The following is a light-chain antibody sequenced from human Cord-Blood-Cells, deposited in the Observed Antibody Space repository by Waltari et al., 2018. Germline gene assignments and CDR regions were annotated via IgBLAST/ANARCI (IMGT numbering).Light chain of an antibody. CDR3: QQYGSSPHS. J-gene: IGKJ2*03. V-gene: IGKV3-20*01. Sequence: EIVLTPSPGTLSLSPGERATLSSRASQSVSSSYLAWYQQKPGQAPRLLIYGASSRDTGIPDRFSGSGSGTDFTLTISRLEPEDFAVDYCQQYGSSPHSFGQGTKLEIK. CDR1: QSVSSSY. CDR2: GAS.